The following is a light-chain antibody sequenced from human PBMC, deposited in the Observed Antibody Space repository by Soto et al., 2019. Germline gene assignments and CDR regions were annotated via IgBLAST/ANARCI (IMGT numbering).Light chain of an antibody. CDR1: QSINKW. J-gene: IGKJ1*01. CDR3: QQSYSMPWT. V-gene: IGKV1-5*03. Sequence: GDTVTITCRASQSINKWLAWYQQKPGKAPKLLIYKASTLKSGVPSRFSGSGSATDFTLTISSLQPEDFATYYCQQSYSMPWTFGRGTKVDNK. CDR2: KAS.